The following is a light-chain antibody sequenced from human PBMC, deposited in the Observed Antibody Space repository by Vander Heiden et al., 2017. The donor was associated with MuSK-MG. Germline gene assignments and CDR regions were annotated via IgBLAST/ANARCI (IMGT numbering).Light chain of an antibody. CDR1: QSISSY. J-gene: IGKJ4*01. Sequence: IQMAQFPSTLSASIGDSVTITCRASQSISSYLAWYQQKPGKAPKLLIYKASSLEIGVPSRFSGSGSGTEFTLTISSLQHDDFATYYCQQYNNDPITFGGGTKVEIK. CDR3: QQYNNDPIT. CDR2: KAS. V-gene: IGKV1-5*03.